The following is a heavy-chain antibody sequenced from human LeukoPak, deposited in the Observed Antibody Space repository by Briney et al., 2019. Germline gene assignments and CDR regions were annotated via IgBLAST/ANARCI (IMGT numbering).Heavy chain of an antibody. V-gene: IGHV4-4*07. CDR1: DDSISSYY. Sequence: SETLSLTCTVSDDSISSYYWSWIRQPAGKGLEWIGRIYTSGHTNYNPSLESRVTMSVGKSKNQFSLKLTSVTAADTAVYYCARDNGGDYWYSDIWGRGTLVTVSS. D-gene: IGHD2-21*01. CDR3: ARDNGGDYWYSDI. J-gene: IGHJ2*01. CDR2: IYTSGHT.